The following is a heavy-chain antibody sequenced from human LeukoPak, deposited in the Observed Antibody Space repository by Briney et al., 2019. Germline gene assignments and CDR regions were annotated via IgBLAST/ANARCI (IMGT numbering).Heavy chain of an antibody. CDR2: INPNSGGT. D-gene: IGHD3-10*01. J-gene: IGHJ4*02. V-gene: IGHV1-2*06. Sequence: ASVKVSCKASGYTFTTYGISWVRQAPGQGLEWMGRINPNSGGTNYAQKFQGRVTMTRDTSISTAYMKLSRLRSDDTAVYYCARVSGGLLWFGESPIDYWGQGTLVTVSS. CDR3: ARVSGGLLWFGESPIDY. CDR1: GYTFTTYG.